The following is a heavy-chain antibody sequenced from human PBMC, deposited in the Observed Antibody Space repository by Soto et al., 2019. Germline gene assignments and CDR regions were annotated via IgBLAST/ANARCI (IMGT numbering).Heavy chain of an antibody. CDR1: GYTFTSYT. CDR2: INTGNGNT. J-gene: IGHJ4*02. D-gene: IGHD3-22*01. V-gene: IGHV1-3*04. CDR3: ARLSLETSGYYDH. Sequence: ASVKVSCKASGYTFTSYTIHWVRQAPGQRLECMGWINTGNGNTKYSQKFQGRVTITRDTSATTAYMELSSLSSEDTAVYYCARLSLETSGYYDHWGLGTLVPVAS.